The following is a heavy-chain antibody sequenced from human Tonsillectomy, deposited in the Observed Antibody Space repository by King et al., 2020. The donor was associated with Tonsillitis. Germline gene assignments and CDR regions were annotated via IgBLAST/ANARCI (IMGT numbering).Heavy chain of an antibody. V-gene: IGHV4-59*08. D-gene: IGHD6-19*01. CDR2: MYYNGST. J-gene: IGHJ4*02. Sequence: QLQESGPGLVKPSETLSLTCTVSGGSISSYYWSWIRPPPGKGLEWIGYMYYNGSTNYNPSLKSRVTISVDKSKNQFSLKLSSVTAADTAAYYCARVTAVAGDFDYWGQGTLVTVSS. CDR3: ARVTAVAGDFDY. CDR1: GGSISSYY.